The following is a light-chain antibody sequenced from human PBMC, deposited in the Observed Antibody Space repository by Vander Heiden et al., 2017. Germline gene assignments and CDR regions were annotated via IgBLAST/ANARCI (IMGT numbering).Light chain of an antibody. Sequence: QSALTQPRTVSGSPGQSVTISCTGTSSDVGGYNYVSWYQQHPGNAPHLMIYDVTQRPSGVPDRFAGSKSGNTASPTIAGLQAEDDADYYCCSDAGSYTVVFGGGTKLTVL. CDR1: SSDVGGYNY. CDR2: DVT. J-gene: IGLJ3*02. CDR3: CSDAGSYTVV. V-gene: IGLV2-11*01.